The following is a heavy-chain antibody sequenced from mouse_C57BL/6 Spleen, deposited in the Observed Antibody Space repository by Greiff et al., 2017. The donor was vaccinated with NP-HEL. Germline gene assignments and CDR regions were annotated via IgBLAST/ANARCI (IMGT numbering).Heavy chain of an antibody. CDR3: ARNYYGSREGYFDV. J-gene: IGHJ1*03. Sequence: VQLQQPGAELVKPGASVKVSCKASGYTFTSYWMHWVKQRPGQGLEWIGEIDPSDSYTNYNQKFKGKSTLTVDKSSSTAYMQLSSLTSEDSAVYYCARNYYGSREGYFDVWGTGTTVTVSS. D-gene: IGHD1-1*01. CDR2: IDPSDSYT. V-gene: IGHV1-69*01. CDR1: GYTFTSYW.